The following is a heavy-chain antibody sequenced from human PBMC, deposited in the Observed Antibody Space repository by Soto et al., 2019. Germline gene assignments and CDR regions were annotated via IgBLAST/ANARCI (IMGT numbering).Heavy chain of an antibody. CDR3: ATAHSSGWYFFDY. CDR2: IIPMFGKG. CDR1: GDSFSTLG. J-gene: IGHJ4*02. V-gene: IGHV1-69*06. D-gene: IGHD6-19*01. Sequence: QVQLVQSGAEVRKPGSSVQVSCKASGDSFSTLGINWVRQAPGQGLEWMGGIIPMFGKGRYAQRLQGRATLTADKSTSTAYMELSSLRSDDTAVYYCATAHSSGWYFFDYWGQGSLVTVSS.